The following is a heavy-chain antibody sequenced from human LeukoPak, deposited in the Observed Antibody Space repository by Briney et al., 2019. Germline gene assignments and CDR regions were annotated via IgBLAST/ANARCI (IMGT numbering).Heavy chain of an antibody. D-gene: IGHD5-12*01. CDR2: IYHSGST. CDR1: GYSISSGYY. J-gene: IGHJ4*02. CDR3: ARAGYSGYDTPLEYDY. Sequence: SETLSPTCAVSGYSISSGYYWGWIRQPPRKGLEWIGSIYHSGSTYYNPSLKSRVTISVDTSKNQFSLKLSSVTAADRAVYYCARAGYSGYDTPLEYDYWGQGTLVTVSS. V-gene: IGHV4-38-2*01.